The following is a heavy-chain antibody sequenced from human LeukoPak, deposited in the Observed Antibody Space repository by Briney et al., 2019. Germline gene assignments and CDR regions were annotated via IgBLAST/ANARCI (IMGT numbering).Heavy chain of an antibody. CDR3: ARDRGAFDI. J-gene: IGHJ3*02. CDR1: CYTFTGYY. V-gene: IGHV1-2*02. CDR2: INPNSGGT. Sequence: ASVKVSCKSSCYTFTGYYMNWVRQAPGQGLEWMGWINPNSGGTNYAQKFQGRVTMTRDTSISTAYMELSRLRSDDTAVYYCARDRGAFDIWGQGTMVTVSS.